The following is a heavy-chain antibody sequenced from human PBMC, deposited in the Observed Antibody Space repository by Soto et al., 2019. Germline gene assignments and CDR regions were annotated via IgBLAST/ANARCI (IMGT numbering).Heavy chain of an antibody. CDR3: ARGLGCSGGSCYYAFDI. J-gene: IGHJ3*02. Sequence: QVQLQQWGAGLLKPSETLSLTCAVYGGSFRGYYWCWIRQPPGKGLECIGEINHSGSTNYTPSLKSRVTISVATSKNQFSLKLSSVTAADTAVYYCARGLGCSGGSCYYAFDIWGQGTMVTVSS. V-gene: IGHV4-34*01. CDR1: GGSFRGYY. CDR2: INHSGST. D-gene: IGHD2-15*01.